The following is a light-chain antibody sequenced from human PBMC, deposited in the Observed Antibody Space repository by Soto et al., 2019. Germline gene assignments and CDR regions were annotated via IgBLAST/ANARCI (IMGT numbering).Light chain of an antibody. Sequence: QAVVTQEPSFSVSPGGTVTLTCGLSSGSVSTSYYPSWYQQTPGQPPRTLIYSTNTPSSGVPDRFSGSILGNKAALTITGAQADDESDYYCVLYMGSGISVFGGGTKLTVL. CDR1: SGSVSTSYY. CDR2: STN. J-gene: IGLJ3*02. CDR3: VLYMGSGISV. V-gene: IGLV8-61*01.